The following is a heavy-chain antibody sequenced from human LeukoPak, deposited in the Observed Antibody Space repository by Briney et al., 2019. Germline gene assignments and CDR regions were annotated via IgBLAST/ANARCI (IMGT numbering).Heavy chain of an antibody. CDR3: ARHDWEYYYGSGSYSDPNFDY. Sequence: SETLSLTCAVYGGSFSGYYWGWIRQPPGKGLEWIGYIYYSGSTNYNPSLKSRVTISVDTSKNQFSLKLSSVTAADTAVYYCARHDWEYYYGSGSYSDPNFDYWGQGTLVTVSS. CDR1: GGSFSGYY. CDR2: IYYSGST. J-gene: IGHJ4*02. D-gene: IGHD3-10*01. V-gene: IGHV4-59*08.